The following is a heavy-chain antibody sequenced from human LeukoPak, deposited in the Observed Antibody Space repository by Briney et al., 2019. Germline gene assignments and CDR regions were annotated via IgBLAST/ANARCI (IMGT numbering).Heavy chain of an antibody. J-gene: IGHJ4*02. CDR3: ASLDYDILTAQGNY. V-gene: IGHV4-39*01. CDR1: GGSISSSSYY. CDR2: IFYSGST. Sequence: PSETLSLTCTVSGGSISSSSYYWGWIRQPPGKGLEWIGNIFYSGSTFYNPSLKSRVTISVDTSKNQFSLKLSSVTAADTAVYYCASLDYDILTAQGNYWGQGTLVTVSS. D-gene: IGHD3-9*01.